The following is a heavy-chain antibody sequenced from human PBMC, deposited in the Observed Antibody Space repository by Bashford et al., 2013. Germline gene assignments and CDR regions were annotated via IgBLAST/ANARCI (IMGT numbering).Heavy chain of an antibody. CDR2: ISYDGSNK. CDR3: AREEYNGYDYGTMTT. V-gene: IGHV3-30*04. Sequence: GGSLRLSCTDSGFSFSTNAMHWVRQAPGKGLEWVAVISYDGSNKYYADSVKGRFTVSRDNSKNTLYLQMNSLTAEDTAMYYXAREEYNGYDYGTMTTWGQGTLVHRLL. D-gene: IGHD5-12*01. J-gene: IGHJ4*02. CDR1: GFSFSTNA.